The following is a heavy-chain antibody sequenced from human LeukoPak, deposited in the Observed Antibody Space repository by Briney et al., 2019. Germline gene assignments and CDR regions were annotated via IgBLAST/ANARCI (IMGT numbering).Heavy chain of an antibody. CDR2: IYYSGST. D-gene: IGHD1-26*01. CDR3: ARELAKWGPLAPAFDI. V-gene: IGHV4-39*02. Sequence: PSETLSLTRTVSGGSISSSSYYWGWIRQPPGKGLEWIGSIYYSGSTYYNPSLKSRVTISVDTSKNQFSLKLSSVTAADTAVYYCARELAKWGPLAPAFDIWGQGTMVTVSS. CDR1: GGSISSSSYY. J-gene: IGHJ3*02.